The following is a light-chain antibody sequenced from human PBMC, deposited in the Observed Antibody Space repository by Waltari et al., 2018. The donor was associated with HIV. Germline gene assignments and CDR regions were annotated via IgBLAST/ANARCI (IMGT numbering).Light chain of an antibody. CDR3: QQSYSTPRT. CDR2: GAS. J-gene: IGKJ1*01. Sequence: DSQMTQSPSSLTASVGDTVAITCRASQYCRFCLNWYQQKPGAAPKLLIYGASTLQSGVPSRFSGSGSGTKVILTINNLQPEDFATYYCQQSYSTPRTFGQGTKVEL. V-gene: IGKV1-39*01. CDR1: QYCRFC.